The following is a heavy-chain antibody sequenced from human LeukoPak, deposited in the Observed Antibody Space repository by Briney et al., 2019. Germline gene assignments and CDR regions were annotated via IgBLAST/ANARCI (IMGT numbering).Heavy chain of an antibody. D-gene: IGHD3-22*01. CDR1: GGSISSGGYS. CDR2: IYHSGST. J-gene: IGHJ3*02. CDR3: ARDQHYYDSSGYYYGKEGAFDI. Sequence: SQTLSLTCAVSGGSISSGGYSWSWIRQPPGKGLEWIGYIYHSGSTYYNPSLKSRVTISVDRSKNQFSLKLSSVTAADTAVYYCARDQHYYDSSGYYYGKEGAFDIWGQGTMVTVSS. V-gene: IGHV4-30-2*01.